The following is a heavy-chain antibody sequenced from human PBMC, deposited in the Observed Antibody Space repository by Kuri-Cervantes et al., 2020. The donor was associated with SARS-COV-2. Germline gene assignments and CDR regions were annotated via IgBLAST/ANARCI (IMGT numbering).Heavy chain of an antibody. V-gene: IGHV4-59*01. D-gene: IGHD6-13*01. CDR2: IYYSGST. Sequence: GSLRLSCAVYGGSFSGYYWSWIRQPPGKGLEWIGYIYYSGSTNYNPSLKSRVTISVDTSKNQFSLKLSSVTAADTAVYYCASSSRAGTHFDYWGQGTLVTVSS. CDR3: ASSSRAGTHFDY. CDR1: GGSFSGYY. J-gene: IGHJ4*02.